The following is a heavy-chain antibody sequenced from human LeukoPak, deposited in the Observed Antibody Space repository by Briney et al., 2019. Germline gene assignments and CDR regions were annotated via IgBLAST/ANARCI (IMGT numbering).Heavy chain of an antibody. J-gene: IGHJ6*03. V-gene: IGHV3-30*18. CDR2: ISYDGSNK. D-gene: IGHD3-16*01. CDR1: EFTFRSYS. Sequence: PGGSLRLSCAGSEFTFRSYSMHWVRQAPGKGLEWVALISYDGSNKYYADSVKGRFTISRDNSKNTLYLQMNSLRVEDTAVYYCAKPAYAGYYYYMDVWGKGTTVTVSS. CDR3: AKPAYAGYYYYMDV.